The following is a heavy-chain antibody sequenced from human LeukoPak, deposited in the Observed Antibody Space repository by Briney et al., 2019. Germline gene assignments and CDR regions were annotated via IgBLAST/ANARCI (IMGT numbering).Heavy chain of an antibody. CDR2: ISGSGGST. J-gene: IGHJ4*02. D-gene: IGHD5-12*01. CDR3: AKWRIVATTGYYFDY. Sequence: GGSLTLSCAASGFTFSSYAMSWVRQAPGKGLEWVSAISGSGGSTYYADSVKGRFTISRDNSKNTLYLQMNSLRAEDTAVYYCAKWRIVATTGYYFDYWGQGTLVTVSS. V-gene: IGHV3-23*01. CDR1: GFTFSSYA.